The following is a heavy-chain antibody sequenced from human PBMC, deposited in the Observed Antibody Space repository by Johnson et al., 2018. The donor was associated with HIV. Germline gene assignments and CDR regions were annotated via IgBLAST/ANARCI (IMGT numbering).Heavy chain of an antibody. D-gene: IGHD1-26*01. Sequence: MQLVESGGGVVRPGGSLRLSCAASGFTFDDYGMSWVRQAPGKGLEWVFGINWNGGSTGYADSVKGRFTISRDNAKNSMYLQMNSLRAEDTALYYCARVRAEGWERGAFDIWGQGTMVTVSS. CDR2: INWNGGST. V-gene: IGHV3-20*04. CDR1: GFTFDDYG. CDR3: ARVRAEGWERGAFDI. J-gene: IGHJ3*02.